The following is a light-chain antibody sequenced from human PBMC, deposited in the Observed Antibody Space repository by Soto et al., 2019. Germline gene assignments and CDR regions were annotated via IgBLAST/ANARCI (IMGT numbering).Light chain of an antibody. CDR3: HQYYTPPQT. V-gene: IGKV4-1*01. CDR1: QSVLDNSTNKSY. J-gene: IGKJ2*01. Sequence: VLTQSPSSLAVSMGERATVNCRSSQSVLDNSTNKSYLAWYQKKPGHPPKLLVHWASVREAGVPDRFSGGGSGTDFTLTISTLQAEDVAVYYCHQYYTPPQTFGRGPQREIK. CDR2: WAS.